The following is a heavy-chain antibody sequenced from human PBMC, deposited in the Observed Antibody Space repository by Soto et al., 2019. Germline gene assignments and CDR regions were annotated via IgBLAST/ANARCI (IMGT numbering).Heavy chain of an antibody. CDR1: GFTFSSYG. D-gene: IGHD2-2*01. CDR2: IWYDGSNK. V-gene: IGHV3-33*01. J-gene: IGHJ4*02. CDR3: ARAVVVPAGNFDY. Sequence: QVQLVESGGGVVQPGRSLRLSCAASGFTFSSYGMHWVRQAPGKGLEWVAVIWYDGSNKYYADSVKGRFTISRDNSKNTLYLQMNSLRAEDTAVYYWARAVVVPAGNFDYWGQGTLVTVSS.